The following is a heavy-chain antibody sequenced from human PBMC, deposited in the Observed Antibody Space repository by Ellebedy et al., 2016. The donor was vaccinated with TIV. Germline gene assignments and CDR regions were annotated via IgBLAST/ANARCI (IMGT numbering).Heavy chain of an antibody. CDR2: VVGSGGST. D-gene: IGHD1-7*01. CDR3: AKDVSIGTTQSFYGMDV. CDR1: GFTVSSNY. Sequence: GESLKISCAASGFTVSSNYMSWVRQAPGKGLEWVSNVVGSGGSTFYADSVKGRFTISRDNPKNTLYLQMNSLRAEDTAVYYCAKDVSIGTTQSFYGMDVWGQGTTVTVSS. J-gene: IGHJ6*02. V-gene: IGHV3-23*01.